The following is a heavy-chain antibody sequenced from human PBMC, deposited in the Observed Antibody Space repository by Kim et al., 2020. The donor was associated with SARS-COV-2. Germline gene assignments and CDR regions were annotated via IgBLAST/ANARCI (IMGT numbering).Heavy chain of an antibody. CDR1: GFTFSSYA. Sequence: GGSLRLSCAASGFTFSSYAMSWVRQAPGKGLECVSAISGSGGSTHYADSVKGRFTISRDNSKNTLYLQMNSLRAEDTAVYYCAKGITGPDYYGSGSLLRYWGQGTLVTVSS. J-gene: IGHJ4*02. CDR3: AKGITGPDYYGSGSLLRY. V-gene: IGHV3-23*01. CDR2: ISGSGGST. D-gene: IGHD3-10*01.